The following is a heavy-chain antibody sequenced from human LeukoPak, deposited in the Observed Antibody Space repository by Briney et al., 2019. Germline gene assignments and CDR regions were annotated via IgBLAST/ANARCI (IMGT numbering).Heavy chain of an antibody. CDR2: IYHSGST. Sequence: PETLSLTCALSGYSLSSGYYWGCVRQPPAKGLEWIGSIYHSGSTYYNPPLKSRVTISLDTSQNQFSLKLSSVTAADTAVYYCASWDSRTYYFDYWGQGTLVTVSS. V-gene: IGHV4-38-2*01. D-gene: IGHD1-26*01. J-gene: IGHJ4*02. CDR3: ASWDSRTYYFDY. CDR1: GYSLSSGYY.